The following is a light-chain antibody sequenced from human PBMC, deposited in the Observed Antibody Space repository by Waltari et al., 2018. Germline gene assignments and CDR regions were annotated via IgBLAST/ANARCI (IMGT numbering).Light chain of an antibody. CDR1: QRLSHD. CDR3: QHYVNLPAT. Sequence: EVVLTQPPGTPSLSPGEGATPSCRASQRLSHDLAWYQQNPGQAPRLLLYHASSRATGIPDRFSGSGSGTDFSLTISRLEPEDFAVYYCQHYVNLPATFGEGTKVEI. V-gene: IGKV3-20*01. CDR2: HAS. J-gene: IGKJ4*02.